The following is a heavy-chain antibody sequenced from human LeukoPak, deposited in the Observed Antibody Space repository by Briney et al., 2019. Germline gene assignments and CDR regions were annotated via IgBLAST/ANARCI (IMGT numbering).Heavy chain of an antibody. CDR1: GGSFSGYY. V-gene: IGHV4-34*01. Sequence: PSETLSLTCAVYGGSFSGYYWSWIRQPPGKGLEWIGEINHSGSTNYNPSLKSRVTISVDTSKNQFSQKLSSVTAADTAVYYCARLMTAAALDYWGQGTLVTVSS. J-gene: IGHJ4*02. CDR3: ARLMTAAALDY. CDR2: INHSGST. D-gene: IGHD6-13*01.